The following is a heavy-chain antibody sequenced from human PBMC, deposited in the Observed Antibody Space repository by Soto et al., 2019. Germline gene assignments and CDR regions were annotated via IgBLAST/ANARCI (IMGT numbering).Heavy chain of an antibody. V-gene: IGHV3-7*03. CDR2: IDPDGRVG. CDR3: AGWGGHDSNY. Sequence: EVQLLGSGGGLVQPGGSLRLSCVASGFRFSSYWMNWVGQTPGMGLEWVANIDPDGRVGSYGDSVKVRFTTSRDNAKNSLYLQMHSLRADDTAVYFCAGWGGHDSNYWGQGILVTVSS. J-gene: IGHJ4*02. D-gene: IGHD3-16*01. CDR1: GFRFSSYW.